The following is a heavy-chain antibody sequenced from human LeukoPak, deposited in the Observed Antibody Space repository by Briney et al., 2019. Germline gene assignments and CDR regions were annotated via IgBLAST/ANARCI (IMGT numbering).Heavy chain of an antibody. CDR3: AIHGSGSYQAY. Sequence: GGSLRLSCAASGFTFSRYSINWVRQAPGKGLEWVSSISSSSSYIYYADSVKGRFTISRDNAKNSLYLQMNSLRAEDTAMYYCAIHGSGSYQAYWGQGTLVTVSS. V-gene: IGHV3-21*01. D-gene: IGHD3-10*01. CDR1: GFTFSRYS. J-gene: IGHJ4*02. CDR2: ISSSSSYI.